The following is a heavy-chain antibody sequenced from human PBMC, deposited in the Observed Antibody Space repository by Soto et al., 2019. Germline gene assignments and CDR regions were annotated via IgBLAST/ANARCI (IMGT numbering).Heavy chain of an antibody. D-gene: IGHD3-22*01. Sequence: GASVKVSCKASGYRFTSYHMHWVRQAPGQGLEWMGIINPSGGSTKYAQKFLDRVTMTRDTSTSTVYMDLSSLKSEDTAVYYCARSHDSSGYSFFDYWGQGTLVTVSS. CDR1: GYRFTSYH. J-gene: IGHJ4*02. CDR2: INPSGGST. CDR3: ARSHDSSGYSFFDY. V-gene: IGHV1-46*01.